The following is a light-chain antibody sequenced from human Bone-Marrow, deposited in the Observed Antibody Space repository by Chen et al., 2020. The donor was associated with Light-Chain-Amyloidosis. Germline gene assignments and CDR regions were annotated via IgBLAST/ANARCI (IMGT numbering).Light chain of an antibody. CDR2: DDS. Sequence: SYVLTQPSSVSVAPGQTATIACGGNNIGSTSVHWYQQTPGQAPLLVVYDDSDRPSGIPERLSGSNSGKTDTLTISRVEAGDEADYCCQVWDRSSDRPVFGGGTKLTVL. CDR3: QVWDRSSDRPV. CDR1: NIGSTS. J-gene: IGLJ3*02. V-gene: IGLV3-21*02.